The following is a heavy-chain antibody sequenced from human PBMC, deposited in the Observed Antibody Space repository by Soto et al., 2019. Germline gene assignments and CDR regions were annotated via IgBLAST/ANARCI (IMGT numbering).Heavy chain of an antibody. CDR1: GFTFSSYA. V-gene: IGHV3-23*01. D-gene: IGHD6-19*01. CDR2: ISGSGGST. Sequence: PGGSLRLSCAASGFTFSSYAMSWVRQAPGKGLEWVSAISGSGGSTYYADSVKGRFTISRDNSKHTLYLQMNSLRAEDTAVYYCARVGSGWYNWFDPWGQGTLVTVSS. CDR3: ARVGSGWYNWFDP. J-gene: IGHJ5*02.